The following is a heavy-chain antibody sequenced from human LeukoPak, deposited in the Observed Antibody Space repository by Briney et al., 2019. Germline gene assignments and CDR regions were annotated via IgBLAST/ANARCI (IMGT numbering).Heavy chain of an antibody. Sequence: PGGSLRLSCAASGFTFSTYAMTWVRQAPGKGLDWVSAISGGGSSTYYADSVKGRFTISRDNSKNTLYLQMNSLRAEDTAVYYCAKVFESVVTPNDYWGQGTLVTVSP. D-gene: IGHD4-23*01. J-gene: IGHJ4*02. CDR1: GFTFSTYA. CDR2: ISGGGSST. CDR3: AKVFESVVTPNDY. V-gene: IGHV3-23*01.